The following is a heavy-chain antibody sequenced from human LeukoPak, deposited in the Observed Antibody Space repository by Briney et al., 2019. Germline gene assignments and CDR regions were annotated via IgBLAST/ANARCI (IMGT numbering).Heavy chain of an antibody. CDR3: ARDRSSSEFDY. V-gene: IGHV3-21*01. D-gene: IGHD6-6*01. Sequence: GGSLRLSCAASGFTFSSHSMNWDRQAPGMGLEWVSSISSSSSYIYYADSVKGRFTISRDNAKNSLYLQMNSLRAEDTAVYYCARDRSSSEFDYWGQGTLVTVSS. J-gene: IGHJ4*02. CDR1: GFTFSSHS. CDR2: ISSSSSYI.